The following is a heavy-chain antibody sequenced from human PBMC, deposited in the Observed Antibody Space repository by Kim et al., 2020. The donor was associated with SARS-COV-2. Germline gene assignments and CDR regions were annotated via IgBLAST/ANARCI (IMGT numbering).Heavy chain of an antibody. CDR1: GGSINSYY. CDR2: IYYSESP. Sequence: SETLSLTCTVSGGSINSYYWSWIRQPPGKGLQWIGYIYYSESPNYNPSLKSRVKISVDASKNQFSLKLSSVTAADTAVYYCTRGAATFDPWGQGTLVTVSS. CDR3: TRGAATFDP. J-gene: IGHJ5*02. V-gene: IGHV4-59*13. D-gene: IGHD2-15*01.